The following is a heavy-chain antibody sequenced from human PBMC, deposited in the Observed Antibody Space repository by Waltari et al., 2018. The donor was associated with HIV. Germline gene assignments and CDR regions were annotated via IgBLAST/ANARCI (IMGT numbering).Heavy chain of an antibody. CDR2: ISSRDSTI. J-gene: IGHJ3*02. CDR3: VRDQSQQLGDVFDI. D-gene: IGHD6-13*01. V-gene: IGHV3-48*03. Sequence: EVQLVESGGGLVQPGGSLRLSCEPSGFTLSSYEMNGVRRAPGKGLEWVLYISSRDSTIYYADSVKGRFTISRYNAKNSLYLQMNSLRAEDTAVYYCVRDQSQQLGDVFDIWGQGTMVTVSS. CDR1: GFTLSSYE.